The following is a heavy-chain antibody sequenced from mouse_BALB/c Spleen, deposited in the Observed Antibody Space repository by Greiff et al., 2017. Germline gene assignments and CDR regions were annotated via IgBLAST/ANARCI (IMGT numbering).Heavy chain of an antibody. D-gene: IGHD2-4*01. CDR1: GFTFSSYA. Sequence: DVKLVESGGGLVKPGGSLKLSCAASGFTFSSYAMSWVRQSPEKRLEWVATISDGGSYTYYPDSVKGRFTISRDNAKNNLYLQMSSLKSEDTAMYYCARGYDYRFAYWGQGTLVTVSA. V-gene: IGHV5-6*03. CDR2: ISDGGSYT. CDR3: ARGYDYRFAY. J-gene: IGHJ3*01.